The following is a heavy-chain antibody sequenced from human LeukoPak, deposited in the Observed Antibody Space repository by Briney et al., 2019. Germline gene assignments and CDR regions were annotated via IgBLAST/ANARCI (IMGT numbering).Heavy chain of an antibody. CDR2: INSDGSST. Sequence: GGSLRLSCAASGFTFSSYWMHWVRQAPGKGLVWVSRINSDGSSTSYADSVKGRFTISRDNAKNTLYLQMNSLRAEDTAVYYCARVSSYCSGGGCYSLDAFDIWGQGTMVTVSS. J-gene: IGHJ3*02. V-gene: IGHV3-74*01. CDR3: ARVSSYCSGGGCYSLDAFDI. CDR1: GFTFSSYW. D-gene: IGHD2-15*01.